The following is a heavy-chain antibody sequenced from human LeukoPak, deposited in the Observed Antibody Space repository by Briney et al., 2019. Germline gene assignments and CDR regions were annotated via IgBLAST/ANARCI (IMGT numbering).Heavy chain of an antibody. V-gene: IGHV1-18*01. J-gene: IGHJ5*02. CDR2: ISAYNGNT. CDR3: ARDRDFWSGYNWFDP. CDR1: GYTLTELS. D-gene: IGHD3-3*01. Sequence: ASVKVSCKVSGYTLTELSMHWVPQAPEQGFECMGWISAYNGNTNYAQKLQGRVTMTTDTSTSTAYMELRSLRSDDTAVYYCARDRDFWSGYNWFDPWGQGTLVTVSS.